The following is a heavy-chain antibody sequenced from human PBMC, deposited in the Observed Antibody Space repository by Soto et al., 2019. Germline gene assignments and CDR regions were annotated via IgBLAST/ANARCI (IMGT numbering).Heavy chain of an antibody. Sequence: PGGCLRLSWAASGFTFSSYSMHWVSQAPGRGLECVSSISSSSSYIYYADSVRCLFTISRDNAKNSLYLQMNSLRAEDPAVYYCLRDRSGYGYSFDYWGQGTLVTVSS. CDR3: LRDRSGYGYSFDY. V-gene: IGHV3-21*06. CDR1: GFTFSSYS. J-gene: IGHJ4*02. D-gene: IGHD5-12*01. CDR2: ISSSSSYI.